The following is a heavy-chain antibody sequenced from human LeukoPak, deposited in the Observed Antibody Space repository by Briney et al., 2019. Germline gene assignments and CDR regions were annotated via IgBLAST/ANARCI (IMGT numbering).Heavy chain of an antibody. V-gene: IGHV3-30*02. D-gene: IGHD2-2*01. CDR3: ARARLKLVVPSPMDV. CDR1: GLTFSSYA. J-gene: IGHJ6*03. CDR2: IRYDGSNK. Sequence: GGSLRLSCAASGLTFSSYAMSWVRQAPGKGLEWVAFIRYDGSNKYYADSVKGRFTISRDNSKNTLYLQMNSLRAEDTAVYYCARARLKLVVPSPMDVWGKGTTVTVSS.